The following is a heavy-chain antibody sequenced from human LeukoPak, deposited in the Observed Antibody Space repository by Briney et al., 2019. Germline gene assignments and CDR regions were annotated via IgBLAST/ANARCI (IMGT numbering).Heavy chain of an antibody. V-gene: IGHV3-30-3*01. Sequence: GGSLRLSCAASGFTFSSYAMHWVRQAPGKGLEWVAVISYDGSNKYYADSVKGRFTISRDNSKNTLYLQMNSLRAEDTAVYYCAKVVLMVYACWFDPWGQGTLVTVSS. J-gene: IGHJ5*02. D-gene: IGHD2-8*01. CDR3: AKVVLMVYACWFDP. CDR2: ISYDGSNK. CDR1: GFTFSSYA.